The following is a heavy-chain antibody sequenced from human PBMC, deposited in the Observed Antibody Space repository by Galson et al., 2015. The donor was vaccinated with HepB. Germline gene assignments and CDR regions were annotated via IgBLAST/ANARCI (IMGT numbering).Heavy chain of an antibody. CDR3: ARGFMIRGITRRYYFDY. V-gene: IGHV3-21*01. D-gene: IGHD3-10*01. J-gene: IGHJ4*02. Sequence: SLRLSCAASGFTFSTHSMNWVRQAPGKGLEWVSSITSRSSYISYADSVTGRFTISRDNDKNSLYLQMNSLRPEDTAVYYCARGFMIRGITRRYYFDYWGQGTLVTVSS. CDR1: GFTFSTHS. CDR2: ITSRSSYI.